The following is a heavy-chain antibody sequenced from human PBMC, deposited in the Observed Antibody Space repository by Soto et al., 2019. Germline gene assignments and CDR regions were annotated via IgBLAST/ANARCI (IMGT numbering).Heavy chain of an antibody. V-gene: IGHV3-23*01. J-gene: IGHJ4*02. CDR1: GGKISGHG. CDR2: ISGSGGST. D-gene: IGHD6-19*01. Sequence: PLGSLRVWKAAAGGKISGHGISWIRKEKGKGLEWVSAISGSGGSTYYADSVKGRFTISRDNSKNTLYLQMNSLRAEDTAVYYCAKRPIAVAAPISPHFDYWGEGTLVTVSS. CDR3: AKRPIAVAAPISPHFDY.